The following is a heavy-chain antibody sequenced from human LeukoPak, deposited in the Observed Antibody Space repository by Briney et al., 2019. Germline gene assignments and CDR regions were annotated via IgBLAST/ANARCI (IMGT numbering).Heavy chain of an antibody. Sequence: ASVKVSCKASGYTFTSYGISWVRQAPGQGLEWMGWISAYNGNTNYAQKLQGRVTMTTDTSTSTAYMELRSLRSDDTAVYYCARDSSIAAAGYTGYWGQGTLVTVSS. CDR1: GYTFTSYG. D-gene: IGHD6-13*01. J-gene: IGHJ4*02. CDR3: ARDSSIAAAGYTGY. V-gene: IGHV1-18*01. CDR2: ISAYNGNT.